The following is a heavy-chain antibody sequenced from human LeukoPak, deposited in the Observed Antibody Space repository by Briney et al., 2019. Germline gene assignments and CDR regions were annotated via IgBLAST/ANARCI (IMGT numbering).Heavy chain of an antibody. D-gene: IGHD6-19*01. J-gene: IGHJ3*02. CDR1: GYTFTNFG. CDR3: ARAGGWAREDYKADAFHI. V-gene: IGHV1-18*01. Sequence: GASVKVSCKASGYTFTNFGISWVRQAPAQGLQWMGWISPYKGNTDYAQNLQGRVTMTTDTSTSTAYMELRSLRSDDTAVYYCARAGGWAREDYKADAFHIWGQGTMVTVSS. CDR2: ISPYKGNT.